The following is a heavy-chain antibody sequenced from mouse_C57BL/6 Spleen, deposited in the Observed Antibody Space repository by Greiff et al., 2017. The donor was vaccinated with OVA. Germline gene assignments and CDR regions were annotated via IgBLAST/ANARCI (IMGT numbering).Heavy chain of an antibody. CDR1: GYSFTGYF. V-gene: IGHV1-20*01. CDR2: INPYNGDT. J-gene: IGHJ4*01. CDR3: ARENYAPYYAMDY. D-gene: IGHD2-4*01. Sequence: EVQLQESGPELVKPGDSVKLSCKASGYSFTGYFMNWVMQSHGKSLEWIGRINPYNGDTFYNQKFKGKATLTVDKSSSTAHMELRSLTSEDSAVYYCARENYAPYYAMDYWGQGTSVTVSS.